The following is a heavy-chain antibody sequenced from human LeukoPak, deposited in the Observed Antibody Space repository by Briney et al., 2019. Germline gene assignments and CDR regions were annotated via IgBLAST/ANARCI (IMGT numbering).Heavy chain of an antibody. CDR1: GFTFINAW. Sequence: GSLRLSCAASGFTFINAWMSWVRQAPGKGLEWIGNIYYSGSTNYNPSLRGRVTISLDTSEKQFSLKVTSVTAADSAVYYCVGGGQWLAFDYWGQGALVTVSS. CDR2: IYYSGST. J-gene: IGHJ4*02. CDR3: VGGGQWLAFDY. D-gene: IGHD6-19*01. V-gene: IGHV4-59*08.